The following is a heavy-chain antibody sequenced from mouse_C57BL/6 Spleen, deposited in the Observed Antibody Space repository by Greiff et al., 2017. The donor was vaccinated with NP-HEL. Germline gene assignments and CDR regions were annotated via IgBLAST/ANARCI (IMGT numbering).Heavy chain of an antibody. D-gene: IGHD1-1*01. CDR1: GFTFSDYG. CDR2: ISSGSSTI. V-gene: IGHV5-17*01. Sequence: VQLKESGGGLVKPGGSLKLSCAASGFTFSDYGMHWVRQAPEKGLEWVAYISSGSSTIYYADTVKGRFTISRDNAKNTLFLQMTSLRSEDTAMYYCARNYGSSYVFAYWGQGTLVTVSA. J-gene: IGHJ3*01. CDR3: ARNYGSSYVFAY.